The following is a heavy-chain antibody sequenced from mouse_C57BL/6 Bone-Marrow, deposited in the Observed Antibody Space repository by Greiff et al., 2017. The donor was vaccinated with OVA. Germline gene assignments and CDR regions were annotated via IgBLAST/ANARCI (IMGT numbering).Heavy chain of an antibody. Sequence: QVQLQQSGPELVKPGASVKISCKASGYAFSSSWMNWVKQRPGKGLEWIGRIYRGDGDTNYNGRFKGKATLTADKSYSTAYMQLSSLKSEDCAVYFWARGIGTYYSSSSAWFAYWGQGTLVTVSA. D-gene: IGHD1-1*01. CDR3: ARGIGTYYSSSSAWFAY. CDR1: GYAFSSSW. J-gene: IGHJ3*01. V-gene: IGHV1-82*01. CDR2: IYRGDGDT.